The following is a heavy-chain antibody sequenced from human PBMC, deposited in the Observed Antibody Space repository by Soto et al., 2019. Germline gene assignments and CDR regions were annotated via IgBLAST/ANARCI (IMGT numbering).Heavy chain of an antibody. D-gene: IGHD6-19*01. CDR3: ARTHSGWYSIFWFDP. CDR1: GYTFTSYY. V-gene: IGHV1-46*01. Sequence: ASVKVSCKASGYTFTSYYMHWVRQAPGQGLEWMGIINPSGGSTSYAQKFQGRVTMTRDTSTSTVYMELSSLRSEDTAVYYCARTHSGWYSIFWFDPWGQGTLVTVSS. CDR2: INPSGGST. J-gene: IGHJ5*02.